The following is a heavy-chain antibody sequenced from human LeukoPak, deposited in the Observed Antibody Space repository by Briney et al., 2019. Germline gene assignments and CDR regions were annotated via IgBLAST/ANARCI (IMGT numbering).Heavy chain of an antibody. Sequence: PGGSLRLSCAASGFTVNSNYMIWVRQAPGKGLEWVSGISWDSGSIGYADSVKGRFTISRDNAKNSLYLQMNSLRAEDTALYYCAKGVVPASILYYFDYWGQGTLVTVSS. V-gene: IGHV3-9*01. CDR3: AKGVVPASILYYFDY. CDR1: GFTVNSNY. CDR2: ISWDSGSI. J-gene: IGHJ4*02. D-gene: IGHD2-2*01.